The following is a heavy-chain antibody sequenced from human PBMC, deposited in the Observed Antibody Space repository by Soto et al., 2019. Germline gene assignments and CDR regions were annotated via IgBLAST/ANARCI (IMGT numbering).Heavy chain of an antibody. V-gene: IGHV4-4*07. CDR1: GGSISSYY. J-gene: IGHJ4*02. CDR3: ARDGDVLRYFDWLALDY. D-gene: IGHD3-9*01. Sequence: NPSETLSLTCTVSGGSISSYYWSWIRQPAGKGLEWIGRIYTSGSTNYNPSLKSRVTMSVDTSKNQFSLKLSSVTAADTAVYYCARDGDVLRYFDWLALDYWGQGTLVTVSS. CDR2: IYTSGST.